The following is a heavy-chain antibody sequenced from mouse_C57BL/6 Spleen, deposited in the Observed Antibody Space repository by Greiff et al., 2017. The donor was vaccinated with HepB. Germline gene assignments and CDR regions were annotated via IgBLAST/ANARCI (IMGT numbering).Heavy chain of an antibody. CDR1: GYTFTSYW. Sequence: VQLQQPGAELVKPGASVKLSCKASGYTFTSYWMHWVKQRPGQGLEWIGMIHPNSGSTNYNEKFKSKATLTVDKSSSTAYMQLSSLTSEDPAVYYCSRSEGLITTVVYFDYWGQGTTLTVSS. J-gene: IGHJ2*01. CDR2: IHPNSGST. CDR3: SRSEGLITTVVYFDY. V-gene: IGHV1-64*01. D-gene: IGHD1-1*01.